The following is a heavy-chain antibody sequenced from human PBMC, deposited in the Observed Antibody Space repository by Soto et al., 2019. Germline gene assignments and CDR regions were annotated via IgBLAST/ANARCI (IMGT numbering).Heavy chain of an antibody. V-gene: IGHV3-23*01. CDR2: VDGSGYDT. Sequence: GGSLRLACAVCGFTFSSHSMGWLRQAPGTGPEWVAFVDGSGYDTSYADPVKGRFTISRDNSDNSLYLHMGSLRAEDTGRYFCAREIFAAAYAATSAFDLWGQGTLVTVSS. D-gene: IGHD2-8*01. CDR3: AREIFAAAYAATSAFDL. J-gene: IGHJ4*02. CDR1: GFTFSSHS.